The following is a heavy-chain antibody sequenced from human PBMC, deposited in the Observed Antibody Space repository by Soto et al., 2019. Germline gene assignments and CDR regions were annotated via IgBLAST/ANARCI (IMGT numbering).Heavy chain of an antibody. V-gene: IGHV3-30-3*01. J-gene: IGHJ4*02. D-gene: IGHD2-21*02. CDR1: GFTFSPYT. CDR3: ARGGGFCGGDCYKGGIDY. CDR2: ISYDGSTE. Sequence: QVQLVESGGGVVQPGRSLRLSCAASGFTFSPYTMHWVRQTPGKGLEWLAVISYDGSTEYNPDSVKGRFTISRDNSKNTLYLQMNSLRPEDTAIYYCARGGGFCGGDCYKGGIDYWGQGTLVTVAS.